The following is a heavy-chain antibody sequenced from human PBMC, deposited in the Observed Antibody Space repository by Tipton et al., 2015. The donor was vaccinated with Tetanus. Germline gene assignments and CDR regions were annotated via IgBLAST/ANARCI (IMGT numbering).Heavy chain of an antibody. CDR2: IHYSGRT. CDR3: ARDGWGLTNWFDP. Sequence: TLSLTCAVYGGSFSGYYWSWIRQPPGKGLEWIAYIHYSGRTNYNPSLKSRVTISLATSENQFSLKLSSVTAADTAVYYCARDGWGLTNWFDPWGQGTLVTVSS. CDR1: GGSFSGYY. V-gene: IGHV4-34*01. J-gene: IGHJ5*02. D-gene: IGHD7-27*01.